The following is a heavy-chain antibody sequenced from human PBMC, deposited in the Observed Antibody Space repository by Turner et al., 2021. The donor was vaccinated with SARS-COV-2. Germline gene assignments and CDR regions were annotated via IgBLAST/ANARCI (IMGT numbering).Heavy chain of an antibody. CDR1: GGSISSSSYY. Sequence: QLQLQESGPGLVKPSETLSLTCPVAGGSISSSSYYWGWIRQPPGKGLEWIGSMYYSGSTYYNPSLKSRVTISVDTSKNQFSLKLSSVTAADTAVYYCAGRSSRLGNWYFDLWGRGTLVTVSS. V-gene: IGHV4-39*01. CDR3: AGRSSRLGNWYFDL. J-gene: IGHJ2*01. D-gene: IGHD2-15*01. CDR2: MYYSGST.